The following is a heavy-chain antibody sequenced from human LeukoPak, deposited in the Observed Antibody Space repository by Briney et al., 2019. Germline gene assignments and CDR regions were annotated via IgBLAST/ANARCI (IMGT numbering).Heavy chain of an antibody. J-gene: IGHJ4*02. CDR1: GGTFSNYA. CDR2: IIPIFGTP. D-gene: IGHD3-22*01. Sequence: SVKVSCKASGGTFSNYAISWVRQAPGQGLEWMGGIIPIFGTPNYAQKFQGRVTITTDESTSTAYVDLSSLRSEDTAVYYCARARSSFHYDGSGYYNFDYWGQGTLVTVSS. V-gene: IGHV1-69*05. CDR3: ARARSSFHYDGSGYYNFDY.